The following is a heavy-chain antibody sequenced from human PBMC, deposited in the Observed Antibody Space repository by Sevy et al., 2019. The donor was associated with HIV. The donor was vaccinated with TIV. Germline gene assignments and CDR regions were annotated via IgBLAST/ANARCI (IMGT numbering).Heavy chain of an antibody. CDR1: GFIFDDYA. CDR3: AKARGAMAVGICGADCYFDS. CDR2: ITWNRGKI. Sequence: GGSLRLSCAASGFIFDDYALHWVRQVPGRGLEWVAGITWNRGKIVYADSVRGRFTISRDNTKNSLHLQMNSLKADDTAFYYCAKARGAMAVGICGADCYFDSWGRGTLVTVSS. V-gene: IGHV3-9*01. J-gene: IGHJ5*01. D-gene: IGHD2-21*02.